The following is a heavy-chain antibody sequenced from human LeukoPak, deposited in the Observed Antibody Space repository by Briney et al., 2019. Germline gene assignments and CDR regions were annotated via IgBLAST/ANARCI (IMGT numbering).Heavy chain of an antibody. CDR3: ARKLPAAGTRYDALDI. J-gene: IGHJ3*02. D-gene: IGHD6-13*01. V-gene: IGHV3-74*01. Sequence: PGGSLRLSCTASGFTFSSYWVHWVRQAPGKGLVWVSRINSDGSSTSYADSVKGRFTISRDNAKNMLYLQMNSLRAEDTAFYHCARKLPAAGTRYDALDIWGQGTMVTVSS. CDR2: INSDGSST. CDR1: GFTFSSYW.